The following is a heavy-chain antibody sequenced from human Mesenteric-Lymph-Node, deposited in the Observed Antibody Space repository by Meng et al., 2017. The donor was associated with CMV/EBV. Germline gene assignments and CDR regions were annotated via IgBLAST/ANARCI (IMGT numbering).Heavy chain of an antibody. D-gene: IGHD3-9*01. CDR2: IHFSGTTI. Sequence: CAASGFTFRDYDMHWIRQAPGKGLEWVSYIHFSGTTIYYADSVKGRFTVSRDNSKNSLYLQMNSLRAEDTAVYYCAPGGGLTVIDYWGQGTLVTVSS. CDR1: GFTFRDYD. J-gene: IGHJ4*02. V-gene: IGHV3-11*04. CDR3: APGGGLTVIDY.